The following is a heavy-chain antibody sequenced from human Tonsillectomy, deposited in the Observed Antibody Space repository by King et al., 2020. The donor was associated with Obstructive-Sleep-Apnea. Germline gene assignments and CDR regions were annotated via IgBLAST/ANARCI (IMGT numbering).Heavy chain of an antibody. J-gene: IGHJ4*02. CDR3: SRDDRDIGRGLFDY. Sequence: QLQESGPGLVKPSETLSLTCTVSGGSISSNSYWAWIRQPPGKGLEWIGHIYYSGSTYYNPSLKSRVTISVDTSKNQFSLELNSVTAADTAVYYCSRDDRDIGRGLFDYWGQGTLVTVSS. D-gene: IGHD5-12*01. CDR1: GGSISSNSY. V-gene: IGHV4-39*07. CDR2: IYYSGST.